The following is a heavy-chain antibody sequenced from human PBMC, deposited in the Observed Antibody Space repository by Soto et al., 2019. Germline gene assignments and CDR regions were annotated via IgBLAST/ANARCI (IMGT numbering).Heavy chain of an antibody. D-gene: IGHD6-13*01. Sequence: GGSLRLSCAASGFTFSSYAMHWVRQAPGKGLEWVAVISYDGSNKYYADSVKGRFTISRDNSKNTLYLQMNSLRAEDTAVYYCARDYSSSWYILHYWGQGTLVTVSS. CDR2: ISYDGSNK. CDR3: ARDYSSSWYILHY. J-gene: IGHJ4*02. V-gene: IGHV3-30-3*01. CDR1: GFTFSSYA.